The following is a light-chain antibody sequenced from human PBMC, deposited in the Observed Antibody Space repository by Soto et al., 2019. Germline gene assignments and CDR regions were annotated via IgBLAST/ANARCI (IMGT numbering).Light chain of an antibody. CDR3: QQYNSYRA. J-gene: IGKJ1*01. Sequence: DIQMTQSPSTLSASVGDRVTVPCRASESIDSWLAWHQQKPGRAPKLLISKASSLESGVPSRFSGSGFGTEFTLTISSLQPDDFATYYCQQYNSYRAFGQGTKVDI. V-gene: IGKV1-5*03. CDR1: ESIDSW. CDR2: KAS.